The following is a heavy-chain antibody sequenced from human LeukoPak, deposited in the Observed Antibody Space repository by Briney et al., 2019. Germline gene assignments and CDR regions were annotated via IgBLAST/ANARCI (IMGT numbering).Heavy chain of an antibody. CDR2: ISYDGSNK. J-gene: IGHJ6*02. D-gene: IGHD3-9*01. CDR3: ARDTDWLLRYYYYGMDV. V-gene: IGHV3-30-3*01. Sequence: GGSLRLSCAASGFTFSSYAMHWVRQAPGKGLEWVAVISYDGSNKYYADSVKGRSTISRDNSKNTLYLQMNSLRADDTAVYYCARDTDWLLRYYYYGMDVWGQGTTVTVSS. CDR1: GFTFSSYA.